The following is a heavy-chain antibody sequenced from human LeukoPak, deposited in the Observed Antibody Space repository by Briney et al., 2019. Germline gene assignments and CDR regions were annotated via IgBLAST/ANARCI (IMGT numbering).Heavy chain of an antibody. V-gene: IGHV4-39*01. CDR3: ARLFFVIDT. Sequence: SETLSLSCTDSGASISNSAYYWLWIRQPPGEGLECIGTVHYSGSTFYNPSLKSRVNISVDTSKNQFSLQLSSVTAADTAVYYCARLFFVIDTWGQGTLVTVSS. J-gene: IGHJ5*02. D-gene: IGHD3-3*01. CDR1: GASISNSAYY. CDR2: VHYSGST.